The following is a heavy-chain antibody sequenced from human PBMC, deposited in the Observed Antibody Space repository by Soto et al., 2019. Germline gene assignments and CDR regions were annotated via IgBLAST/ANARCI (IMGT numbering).Heavy chain of an antibody. CDR2: ISYDGSNK. J-gene: IGHJ6*02. CDR3: ATATLGSLRLVSSYYYYYGMDV. D-gene: IGHD3-16*02. Sequence: QVQLVESGGGVVQPGRSLRLSCAASGFTFSSYAMHWVRQAPGKGLEWVAVISYDGSNKYYADSVKGRFTISRDNSKNTLYRQMNSLRGEDTAVYYCATATLGSLRLVSSYYYYYGMDVWGQGTTVTVSS. CDR1: GFTFSSYA. V-gene: IGHV3-30-3*01.